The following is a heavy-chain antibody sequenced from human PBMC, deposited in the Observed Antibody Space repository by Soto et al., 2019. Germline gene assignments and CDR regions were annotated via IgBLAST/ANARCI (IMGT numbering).Heavy chain of an antibody. CDR2: IRSKAYGGTT. V-gene: IGHV3-49*04. CDR1: GFTFGDYA. CDR3: TSLYYYGSGSYRPYYYYGMDV. J-gene: IGHJ6*02. Sequence: GGSLRLSCTASGFTFGDYAMSWVRQAPGKGLEWVGFIRSKAYGGTTEYAASVKGRFTISRDDSKSIAYLQMNSLKTEDTAVYYCTSLYYYGSGSYRPYYYYGMDVWGQGTTVTVYS. D-gene: IGHD3-10*01.